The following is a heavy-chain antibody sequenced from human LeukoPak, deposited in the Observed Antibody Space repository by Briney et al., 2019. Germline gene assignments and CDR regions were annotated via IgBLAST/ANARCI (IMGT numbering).Heavy chain of an antibody. Sequence: GGSLRLSCAASGFTFSSYAMHRVRQAPGKGLEWVAVISYDGSNKYYADSVKGRFTISRDNSKNTLYLQMNSLRAEDTAVYYCAINVGSMDVWGQGTTVTVSS. V-gene: IGHV3-30-3*01. CDR1: GFTFSSYA. J-gene: IGHJ6*02. CDR3: AINVGSMDV. CDR2: ISYDGSNK.